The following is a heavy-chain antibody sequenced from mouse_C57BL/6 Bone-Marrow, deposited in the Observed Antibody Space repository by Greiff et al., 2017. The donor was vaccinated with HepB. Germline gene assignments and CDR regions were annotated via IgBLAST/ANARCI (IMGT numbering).Heavy chain of an antibody. CDR1: GYSITSDY. D-gene: IGHD1-1*01. CDR2: ISYSGST. V-gene: IGHV3-8*01. Sequence: EVQLVESGPGLAKPSQTLSLTCSVTGYSITSDYWNWIRTFPGNKLEYMGYISYSGSTYYNPSLKSRISITRDTSKNQYYLQLNSVTTEDTATYYCARYGYGSSYGGYFDVWGTGTTVTVSS. J-gene: IGHJ1*03. CDR3: ARYGYGSSYGGYFDV.